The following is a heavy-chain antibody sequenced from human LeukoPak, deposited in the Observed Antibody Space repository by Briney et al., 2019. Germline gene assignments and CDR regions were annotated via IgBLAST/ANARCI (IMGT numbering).Heavy chain of an antibody. CDR3: ARDRIAVSDPPNWFDP. V-gene: IGHV4-38-2*02. CDR2: IYHSGKT. J-gene: IGHJ5*02. Sequence: PSGTLSLTCTVSGYSISRGYYWGWIRQPPGKGLEWIGSIYHSGKTYYNPSLKSRVTISLDTSKNQFSLNLSSVTAADTAVYFCARDRIAVSDPPNWFDPWGQGTLVTVSS. CDR1: GYSISRGYY. D-gene: IGHD6-19*01.